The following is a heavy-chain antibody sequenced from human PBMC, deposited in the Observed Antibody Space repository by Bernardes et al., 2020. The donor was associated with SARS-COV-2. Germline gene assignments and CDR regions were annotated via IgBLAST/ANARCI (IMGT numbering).Heavy chain of an antibody. CDR1: GYTFNSYV. Sequence: ASVKVSCKASGYTFNSYVISWVRLAPGQSLEWMGWISPYSGNTNYAQKFQGRVTMTTDTSTNTAYLELRSLRPDDTAVYYCARDPVSTVCAVVVAYSDYWGQGTLVTVSS. CDR2: ISPYSGNT. D-gene: IGHD3-3*01. J-gene: IGHJ4*02. CDR3: ARDPVSTVCAVVVAYSDY. V-gene: IGHV1-18*01.